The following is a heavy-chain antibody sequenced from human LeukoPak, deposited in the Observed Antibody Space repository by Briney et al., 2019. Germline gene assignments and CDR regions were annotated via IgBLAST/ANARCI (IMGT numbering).Heavy chain of an antibody. CDR2: IYPGDSDT. D-gene: IGHD6-13*01. Sequence: GESLKISCKCSGYSFTSYWIGCGRQMPGKGLEWMGIIYPGDSDTRYSPSFQGQVTISADKSISAAYLQWSSPEDADAAMYYCARLFSSSWSALGYWGQGTLVTVSS. CDR1: GYSFTSYW. J-gene: IGHJ4*02. V-gene: IGHV5-51*01. CDR3: ARLFSSSWSALGY.